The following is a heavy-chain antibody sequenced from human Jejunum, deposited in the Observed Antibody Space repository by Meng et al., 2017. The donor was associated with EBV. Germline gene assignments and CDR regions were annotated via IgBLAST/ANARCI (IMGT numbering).Heavy chain of an antibody. CDR1: AYSFTDYS. CDR2: INTANGNP. D-gene: IGHD3-10*01. V-gene: IGHV7-4-1*02. CDR3: ARYSGSYSLAN. J-gene: IGHJ4*02. Sequence: QVQQSHPGFELKKPRASVRLSGNASAYSFTDYSIIWVRQAPGQGLGWMGWINTANGNPTYAQAFTGRFVFSLDTSVNTAFLQISDLKAEDSALYYCARYSGSYSLANWGQGTLVTVSS.